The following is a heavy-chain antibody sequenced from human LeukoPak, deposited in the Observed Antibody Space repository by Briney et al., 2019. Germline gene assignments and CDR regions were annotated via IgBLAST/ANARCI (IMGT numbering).Heavy chain of an antibody. V-gene: IGHV3-21*01. CDR3: ARRHDYSNYPDY. Sequence: GGSLRLSCAASGFTFSSYSMNWVRQAPGKGLEWVSSISSSSSCIYYADSVKGRFTISRDNAKNSLYLQMNSLRAEDMAVYYCARRHDYSNYPDYWGQGTLVTVSS. CDR1: GFTFSSYS. CDR2: ISSSSSCI. J-gene: IGHJ4*02. D-gene: IGHD4-11*01.